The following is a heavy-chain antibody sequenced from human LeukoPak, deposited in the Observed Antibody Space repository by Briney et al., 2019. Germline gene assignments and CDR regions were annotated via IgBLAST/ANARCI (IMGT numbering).Heavy chain of an antibody. J-gene: IGHJ3*02. Sequence: SQTLSLTCAISGGSVSSYSDAWSWIRQSPSRGLEWLGRTYYRSKWYNDDAVSVKSRITINPDTSKNQFSLQLTSVTPEDTAVYYCARSGGHDAFDIWGQGTMVSVSS. CDR1: GGSVSSYSDA. CDR2: TYYRSKWYN. D-gene: IGHD4-23*01. V-gene: IGHV6-1*01. CDR3: ARSGGHDAFDI.